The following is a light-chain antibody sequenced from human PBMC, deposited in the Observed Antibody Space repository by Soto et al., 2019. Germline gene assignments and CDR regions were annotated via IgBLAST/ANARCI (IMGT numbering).Light chain of an antibody. CDR3: QQLKSYPLT. V-gene: IGKV1-9*01. J-gene: IGKJ4*01. CDR1: QGISSY. Sequence: QLTQSPSSLSASVGDRVTITCRASQGISSYLAWYQQKPGKAPKVLISAASTLQSGVPSRFSGSGYGTDFTLTISSLQPEDFATYYCQQLKSYPLTFGGGTKMEIK. CDR2: AAS.